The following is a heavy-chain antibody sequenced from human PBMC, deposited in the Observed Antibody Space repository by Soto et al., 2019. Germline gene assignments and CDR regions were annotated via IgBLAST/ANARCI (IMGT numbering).Heavy chain of an antibody. CDR2: IYYSGST. Sequence: QVQLQESGPGLVKPSETLSLTCTVSGGSISSYYWSWIRQPPGKGLEWIWYIYYSGSTNYNPSLKSRVTISVDTSKNQFSLKLSSVTAADTAVYYCARAYSSGWFDYWGQGTLVTVSS. CDR3: ARAYSSGWFDY. V-gene: IGHV4-59*01. CDR1: GGSISSYY. D-gene: IGHD6-19*01. J-gene: IGHJ4*02.